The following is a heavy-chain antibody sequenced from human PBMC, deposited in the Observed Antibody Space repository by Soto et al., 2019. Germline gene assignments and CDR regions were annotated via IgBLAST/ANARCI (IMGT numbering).Heavy chain of an antibody. Sequence: SETLSLTSAFYGLSFSCYYLILIRQPPGKGLEWIGEINHSGSTNYNPSLKSRVTISVDTSKNQFSLKLSSVTAADTAVYYCARGWAYWFDPWGQGTLVTVSS. CDR2: INHSGST. V-gene: IGHV4-34*01. D-gene: IGHD7-27*01. CDR3: ARGWAYWFDP. J-gene: IGHJ5*02. CDR1: GLSFSCYY.